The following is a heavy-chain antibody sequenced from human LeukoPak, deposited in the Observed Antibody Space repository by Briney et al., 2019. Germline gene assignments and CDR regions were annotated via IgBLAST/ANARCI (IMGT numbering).Heavy chain of an antibody. CDR1: GGSFRGYY. D-gene: IGHD3-10*01. CDR2: INHSGRT. CDR3: ARVEWITMVRGVRAFDI. J-gene: IGHJ3*02. Sequence: SETLSLTCAVYGGSFRGYYWSWIRQPPGKGLGWIGEINHSGRTNYNPSLKSRVTISVDTSKNQFSLKLSSVTAADTAVYYCARVEWITMVRGVRAFDIWGQGTMVTVSS. V-gene: IGHV4-34*01.